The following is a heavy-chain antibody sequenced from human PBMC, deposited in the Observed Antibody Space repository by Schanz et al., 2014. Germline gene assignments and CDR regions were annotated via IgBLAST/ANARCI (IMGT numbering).Heavy chain of an antibody. Sequence: EVHLLESGGGLVQPGGSLRLSCAASGFTFSSYAMSWVRQAPGKGLEWVSVIGVDGTTIYYADSVKGRFTISRDNAKNSLYLEMNSLRAEDTALYYCARDRRNADLDYWGQGTLVTVSS. V-gene: IGHV3-23*01. CDR2: IGVDGTTI. J-gene: IGHJ4*02. CDR1: GFTFSSYA. D-gene: IGHD1-1*01. CDR3: ARDRRNADLDY.